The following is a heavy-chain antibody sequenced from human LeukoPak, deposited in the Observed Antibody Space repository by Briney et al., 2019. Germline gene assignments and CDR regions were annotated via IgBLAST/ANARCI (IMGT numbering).Heavy chain of an antibody. V-gene: IGHV3-48*03. CDR2: VSGGGGTT. Sequence: PGGSLRLSCAAAGFTFRSYEMNWLRQAPGKGLEWVSYVSGGGGTTYYADSVKGRFTISRDNARNSLFLQMNSLRAEDTAVYYCAHVKPRSGRGFDIWGQGTMVTVSS. J-gene: IGHJ3*02. CDR1: GFTFRSYE. CDR3: AHVKPRSGRGFDI.